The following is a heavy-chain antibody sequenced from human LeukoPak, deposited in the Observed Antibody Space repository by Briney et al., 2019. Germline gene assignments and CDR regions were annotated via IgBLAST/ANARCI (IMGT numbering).Heavy chain of an antibody. CDR2: ISSSGSTI. CDR3: ARDLVGDYGDNSVNDY. Sequence: PGGSLRLSCAASGFTFSDYYMSWIRQAPGKGLEWVSYISSSGSTIYYADSVKGRFTISRDYAKNSLYLQMNSLRAEDTALYYCARDLVGDYGDNSVNDYWGQGTLVTVSS. J-gene: IGHJ4*02. CDR1: GFTFSDYY. V-gene: IGHV3-11*01. D-gene: IGHD4/OR15-4a*01.